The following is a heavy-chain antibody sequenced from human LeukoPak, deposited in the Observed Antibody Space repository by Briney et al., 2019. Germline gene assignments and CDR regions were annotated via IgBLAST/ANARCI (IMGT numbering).Heavy chain of an antibody. CDR1: GGTFSSYA. J-gene: IGHJ4*02. Sequence: SVKVSCKACGGTFSSYAISWVRQAPGQGLEWMGRIIPFLGIANYAQKFQGRVTITADKSTSTAYMELSSLRSEATAVYYCARDTNNLIRGVFADWGQGTLVTVSS. D-gene: IGHD3-10*01. CDR2: IIPFLGIA. V-gene: IGHV1-69*04. CDR3: ARDTNNLIRGVFAD.